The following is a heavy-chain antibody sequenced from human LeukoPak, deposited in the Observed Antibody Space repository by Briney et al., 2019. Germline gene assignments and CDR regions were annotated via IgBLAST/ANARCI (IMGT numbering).Heavy chain of an antibody. CDR2: MNPNSGNT. V-gene: IGHV1-8*02. Sequence: ASVKVSCKASGYTFTSYDINWVRQATGQGLEWMGWMNPNSGNTGYAQKFQGRVTMTRNTSISTAYMELSSLRSEDTAVYYCARAAPGSYDSSCHYYVDAFDIWGQVTMVPVSS. D-gene: IGHD3-22*01. CDR1: GYTFTSYD. CDR3: ARAAPGSYDSSCHYYVDAFDI. J-gene: IGHJ3*02.